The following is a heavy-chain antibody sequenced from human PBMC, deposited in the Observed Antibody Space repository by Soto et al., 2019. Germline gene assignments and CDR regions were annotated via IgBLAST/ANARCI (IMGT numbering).Heavy chain of an antibody. D-gene: IGHD3-22*01. J-gene: IGHJ4*02. CDR2: IYYSGST. Sequence: PSETLSLTCTVSGGSISSYYWSWIRQPPGKGLEWIGHIYYSGSTNYNPSLKSRVTISVDTSKKQFSLKLHSVTAADTAVYYCGRVIQYYETSGYYAWYFDYCGQRALVTFSA. V-gene: IGHV4-59*01. CDR1: GGSISSYY. CDR3: GRVIQYYETSGYYAWYFDY.